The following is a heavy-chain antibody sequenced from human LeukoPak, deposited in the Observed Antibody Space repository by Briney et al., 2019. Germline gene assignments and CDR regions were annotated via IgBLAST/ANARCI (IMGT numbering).Heavy chain of an antibody. CDR2: IYYSGST. CDR1: GGSISSSSYY. Sequence: SETLSLTCTVSGGSISSSSYYWGWIRQPPGKGLEWIGSIYYSGSTYYNPSLKSRVTISVDTSKNQFSLKLSSVTAADTAVYYCARRVLLWFGEYWANWFDPWGQGTLVTVSS. V-gene: IGHV4-39*01. J-gene: IGHJ5*02. CDR3: ARRVLLWFGEYWANWFDP. D-gene: IGHD3-10*01.